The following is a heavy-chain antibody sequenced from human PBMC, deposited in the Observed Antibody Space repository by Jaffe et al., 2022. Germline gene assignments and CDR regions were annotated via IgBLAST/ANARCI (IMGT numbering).Heavy chain of an antibody. CDR3: ARDVGSGDFWSGYYTGWFDP. CDR1: GFTFSTYS. CDR2: ISSSSSTI. Sequence: EVQLVESGGGLVQPGGSLRLSCVASGFTFSTYSMNWVRQAPGKGLEWVSYISSSSSTIYYADSVKGRFTISRDNAKNSLYLQMNSLRAEDTAVYYCARDVGSGDFWSGYYTGWFDPWGQGTLVTVSS. D-gene: IGHD3-3*01. V-gene: IGHV3-48*01. J-gene: IGHJ5*02.